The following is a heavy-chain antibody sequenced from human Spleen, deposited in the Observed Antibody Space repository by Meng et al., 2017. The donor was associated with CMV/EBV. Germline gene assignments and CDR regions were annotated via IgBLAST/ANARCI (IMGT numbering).Heavy chain of an antibody. CDR3: ARAFDSGSQIDY. D-gene: IGHD1-26*01. CDR2: INNDGSST. Sequence: CAASVFTFSVSWVHWVRQAAGKGLVWVSRINNDGSSTTYGDSVRGRFTISRDNAKNTLYLQMNSLRAEDTAVYYCARAFDSGSQIDYWGQGTLVTVSS. CDR1: VFTFSVSW. V-gene: IGHV3-74*01. J-gene: IGHJ4*02.